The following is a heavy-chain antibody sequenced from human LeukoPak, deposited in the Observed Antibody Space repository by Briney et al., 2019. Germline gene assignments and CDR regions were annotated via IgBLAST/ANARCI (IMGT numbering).Heavy chain of an antibody. CDR2: ISAYNGNT. D-gene: IGHD6-19*01. V-gene: IGHV1-18*01. CDR3: ARVARIAVAGTSDFGY. J-gene: IGHJ4*02. CDR1: GYTFTSYG. Sequence: ASVKVSCKASGYTFTSYGISWVRQAPGQGLEWMGWISAYNGNTNYAQKLQGRVTMTRDTSTSTVYMELSSLRSEDTAVYYCARVARIAVAGTSDFGYWGQGTLVTVSS.